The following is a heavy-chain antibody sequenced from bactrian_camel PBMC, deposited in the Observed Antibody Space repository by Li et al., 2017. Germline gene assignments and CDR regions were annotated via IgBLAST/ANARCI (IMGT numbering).Heavy chain of an antibody. D-gene: IGHD4*01. CDR3: AADPLDFPARACIGTMRLSDEMETAAPFGV. CDR2: ISTDGGST. V-gene: IGHV3S1*01. J-gene: IGHJ4*01. CDR1: GYSSSSYC. Sequence: HVQLVESGGGSVQAGGSRRLSCVASGYSSSSYCVAWIRQAPGKEREGVAAISTDGGSTYYADSVKGRFAISRDNAKNTVYLQMNSLKPEDTDTYYCAADPLDFPARACIGTMRLSDEMETAAPFGVWGQGTQVTVS.